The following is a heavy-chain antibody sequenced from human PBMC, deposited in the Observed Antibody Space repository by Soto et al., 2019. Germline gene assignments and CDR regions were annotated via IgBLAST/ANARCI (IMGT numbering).Heavy chain of an antibody. CDR3: ARDYYYDSRSSSVNWFDP. V-gene: IGHV3-74*01. CDR1: EFTFSKYW. CDR2: TNMDGTKT. Sequence: LRLSCVASEFTFSKYWMHLVRQAPLKGLVWVSRTNMDGTKTAYADSVKGRFTVSRDNANNTLYLQMNSLGVEDTAVYYCARDYYYDSRSSSVNWFDPWGQGTLVTVSS. D-gene: IGHD3-22*01. J-gene: IGHJ5*02.